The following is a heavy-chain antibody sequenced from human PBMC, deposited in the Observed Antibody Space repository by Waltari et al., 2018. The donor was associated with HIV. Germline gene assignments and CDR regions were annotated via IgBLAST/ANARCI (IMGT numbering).Heavy chain of an antibody. J-gene: IGHJ5*02. D-gene: IGHD3-10*01. CDR1: GYTFTSSD. CDR3: ASMMVRGNWFDP. CDR2: MNPKSGNT. Sequence: QVQLVQSGPEVKKPGPSVKVSCKASGYTFTSSDITWVRQATGQGLEWMGWMNPKSGNTGYAQKFQGRVNMTKNTSLSKAYMELGRLRSEDTAVYDCASMMVRGNWFDPWGQGTLVTVSS. V-gene: IGHV1-8*01.